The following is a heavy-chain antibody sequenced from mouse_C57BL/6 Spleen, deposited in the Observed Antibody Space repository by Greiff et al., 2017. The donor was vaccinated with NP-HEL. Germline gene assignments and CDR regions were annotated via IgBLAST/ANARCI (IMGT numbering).Heavy chain of an antibody. CDR2: IWRGGST. CDR3: AKKRGYDYDDAMDY. CDR1: GFSLTSYG. D-gene: IGHD2-4*01. Sequence: VMLVESGPGLVQPSQSLSITCTVSGFSLTSYGVHWVRQSPGKGLEWLGVIWRGGSTDYNAAFMSRLSITKDNSKSQVFLKMNSLQADDTAIYDWAKKRGYDYDDAMDYWGQGTSVTVSS. V-gene: IGHV2-5*01. J-gene: IGHJ4*01.